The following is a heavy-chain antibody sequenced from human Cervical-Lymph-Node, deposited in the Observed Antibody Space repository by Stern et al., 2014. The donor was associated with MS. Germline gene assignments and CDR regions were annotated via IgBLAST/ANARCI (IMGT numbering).Heavy chain of an antibody. CDR3: TRDLGDPFDY. Sequence: EVQLVESGGGLVQPGGSLRLSCAASGFTFSRYSMHWVRQAPGTGLVWVSHINSDGRSTNYADSVRGRFTISRDNAKNTLYLQMDNLRAEDTAVYYCTRDLGDPFDYWGQGTLVTVSS. V-gene: IGHV3-74*01. CDR1: GFTFSRYS. D-gene: IGHD2-21*02. CDR2: INSDGRST. J-gene: IGHJ4*02.